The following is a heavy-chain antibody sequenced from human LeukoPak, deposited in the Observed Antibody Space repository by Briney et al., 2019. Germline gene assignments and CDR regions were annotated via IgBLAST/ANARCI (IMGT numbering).Heavy chain of an antibody. CDR3: ARAPIVVVPAASGNWFDP. CDR1: GGSISSYY. D-gene: IGHD2-2*01. J-gene: IGHJ5*02. CDR2: IYYSGST. Sequence: SETLSLTCTVSGGSISSYYWSWIRQPPGKGLEWIGYIYYSGSTNYNPSLKSRVTISVDTSKNQFSLKLSSVTAADTAVYYCARAPIVVVPAASGNWFDPWGQGTLVTVSS. V-gene: IGHV4-59*08.